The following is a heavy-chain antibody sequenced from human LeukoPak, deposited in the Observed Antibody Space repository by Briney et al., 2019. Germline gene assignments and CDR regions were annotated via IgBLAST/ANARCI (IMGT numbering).Heavy chain of an antibody. CDR1: GGSISSSSYY. J-gene: IGHJ4*02. CDR2: IYYSGST. V-gene: IGHV4-39*01. D-gene: IGHD5-12*01. CDR3: ATPPGGYDWDFDY. Sequence: PSETLSLTCTVSGGSISSSSYYWGWIRQPPGKGLEWIGSIYYSGSTYYNPSLKSRVTISVDTSKNQFSLKLSSVTAADTAVYYCATPPGGYDWDFDYWGQGTLVTVSS.